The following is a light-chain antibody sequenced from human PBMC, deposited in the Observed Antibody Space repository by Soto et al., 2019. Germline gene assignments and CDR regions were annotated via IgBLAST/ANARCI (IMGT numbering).Light chain of an antibody. CDR3: HSYGRSHT. CDR2: GAS. V-gene: IGKV3-20*01. Sequence: VAVSLSTGKRATLSCRASQSVSSSYLAWYQQKPGQPPRLLIYGASSRATGIPDRFSGSGSGTDFTLTISILAADDIAVYYSHSYGRSHTSAGRTKVDIK. J-gene: IGKJ4*01. CDR1: QSVSSSY.